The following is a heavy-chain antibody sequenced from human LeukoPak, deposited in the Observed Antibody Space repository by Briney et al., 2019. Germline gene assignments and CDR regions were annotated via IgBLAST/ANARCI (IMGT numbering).Heavy chain of an antibody. CDR3: ARHWGTSMVIEGYFDY. CDR1: GGSISSGGYY. D-gene: IGHD5-18*01. CDR2: IYYSGST. J-gene: IGHJ4*02. Sequence: SQTLSLTCTVSGGSISSGGYYWSWIRQHPGKGLEWIGYIYYSGSTYYNPSLKSRVTISVDTSKNQFSLKLSSVTAADTAVYYCARHWGTSMVIEGYFDYWGQGILVTVSS. V-gene: IGHV4-31*03.